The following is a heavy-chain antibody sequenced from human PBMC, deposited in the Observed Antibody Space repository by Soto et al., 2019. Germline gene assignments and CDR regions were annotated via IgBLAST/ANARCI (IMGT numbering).Heavy chain of an antibody. J-gene: IGHJ4*01. D-gene: IGHD7-27*01. CDR1: GDSMSSYL. CDR2: IHYSGTT. Sequence: ESLFVTGSSYGDSMSSYLWSWIRQPPGKGLEWIGYIHYSGTTVYSPSLKSRVTMSIDTSENQFTLNLTSVTAADTAVYFCARDTGGYYLDSWGQGSLVTVSS. V-gene: IGHV4-59*01. CDR3: ARDTGGYYLDS.